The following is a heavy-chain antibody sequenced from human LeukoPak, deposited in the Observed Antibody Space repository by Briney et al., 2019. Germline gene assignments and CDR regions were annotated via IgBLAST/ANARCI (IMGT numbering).Heavy chain of an antibody. Sequence: GGSLRLSCAASGFTFSSYAMSWVRQAPGKGLEWVSDISGSGGSTYYADSVKGRFTISRDNSKNTLYLQMNRLRAEDTAVYYCAKVSQLNWFDPWGQGTLVTVSS. J-gene: IGHJ5*02. CDR3: AKVSQLNWFDP. V-gene: IGHV3-23*01. CDR2: ISGSGGST. D-gene: IGHD2-2*01. CDR1: GFTFSSYA.